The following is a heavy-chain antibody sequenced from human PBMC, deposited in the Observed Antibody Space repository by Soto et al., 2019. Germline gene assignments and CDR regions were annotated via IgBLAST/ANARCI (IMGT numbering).Heavy chain of an antibody. J-gene: IGHJ4*02. CDR3: ARVGCSGGSCPYYFDY. V-gene: IGHV4-39*01. D-gene: IGHD2-15*01. CDR2: IYYSGST. Sequence: SETLSLTCTASGGSISSSSYYWGWIRQPPGKGLEWIGSIYYSGSTYYNPSLKSRVTISVDTSKNQFYLKLSSVTAADTAVYYCARVGCSGGSCPYYFDYWGQGTLVTVSS. CDR1: GGSISSSSYY.